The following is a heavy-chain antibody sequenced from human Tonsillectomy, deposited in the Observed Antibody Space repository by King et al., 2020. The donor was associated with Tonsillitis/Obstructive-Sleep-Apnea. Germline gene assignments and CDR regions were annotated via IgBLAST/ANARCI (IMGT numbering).Heavy chain of an antibody. CDR2: ISSSSSYI. V-gene: IGHV3-21*01. Sequence: QLVQSGGGLVKPGGSLRLSCAASGFTFSSYSRSCVRQAPGKGLGWVSSISSSSSYIYNADSVKGRFTISRDNAKNSLYLQMNSLRAEDTAVYYCARDPLDCSGGSCYSYWGQGTLVTVSS. CDR1: GFTFSSYS. D-gene: IGHD2-15*01. CDR3: ARDPLDCSGGSCYSY. J-gene: IGHJ4*02.